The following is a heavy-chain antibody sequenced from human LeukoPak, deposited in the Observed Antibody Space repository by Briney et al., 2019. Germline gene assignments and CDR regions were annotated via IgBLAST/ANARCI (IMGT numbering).Heavy chain of an antibody. CDR3: AKGWTGYHPPYYFDY. J-gene: IGHJ4*02. Sequence: HPGASLRLSCAASGFTFSSYAMSWVRQAPGKGLEWVSAISGSGGSTYYADSVKGRFTISRDNSKNTLYLQMNSLRAEDTAVYYCAKGWTGYHPPYYFDYWGQGTLVTVSS. D-gene: IGHD3/OR15-3a*01. V-gene: IGHV3-23*01. CDR1: GFTFSSYA. CDR2: ISGSGGST.